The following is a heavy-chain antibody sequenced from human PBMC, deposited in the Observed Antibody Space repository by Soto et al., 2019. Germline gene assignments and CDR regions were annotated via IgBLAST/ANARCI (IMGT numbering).Heavy chain of an antibody. CDR2: INESGST. D-gene: IGHD3-10*01. CDR1: GGSFSGYY. CDR3: GRGLILWYGKLFSRGDHWYYIDV. V-gene: IGHV4-34*01. J-gene: IGHJ6*03. Sequence: QVQLQQWGAGLLKPSETLSLTCAVYGGSFSGYYWNWIRQPPGKGLEWIGEINESGSTKYNPSLKSRVTISVDTAKSQYSLKLSSVTAADMTVYYCGRGLILWYGKLFSRGDHWYYIDVWGKGIRVTVSS.